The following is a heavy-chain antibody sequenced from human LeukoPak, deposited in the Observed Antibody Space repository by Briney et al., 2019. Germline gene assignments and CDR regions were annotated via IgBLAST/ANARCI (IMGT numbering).Heavy chain of an antibody. CDR2: IWCDGSNK. CDR3: ATLMTKEYYYYGMDV. V-gene: IGHV3-33*01. Sequence: PGGSLRLSCAASGFTFSSYGMHWVRQAPGKGLEWVAVIWCDGSNKYYADSVKGRFTISRDNSKNTLYLQMNSLRAEDTAVYYCATLMTKEYYYYGMDVWGQGTTVTVSS. J-gene: IGHJ6*02. CDR1: GFTFSSYG.